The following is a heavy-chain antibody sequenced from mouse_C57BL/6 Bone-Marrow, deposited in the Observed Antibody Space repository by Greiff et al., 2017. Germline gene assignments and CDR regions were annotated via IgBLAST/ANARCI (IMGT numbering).Heavy chain of an antibody. Sequence: VQLQQSGPELVKPGASVKISCKASGYAFSSSWMNWVKQRPGKGLEWIGRIYPGDGDTNYNGKFKGKATLTADQSSSTAYMRLSSLTSEDSAVYFCANYGNHYWYFDVWGTGTTVTVSS. CDR3: ANYGNHYWYFDV. CDR2: IYPGDGDT. CDR1: GYAFSSSW. V-gene: IGHV1-82*01. D-gene: IGHD2-1*01. J-gene: IGHJ1*03.